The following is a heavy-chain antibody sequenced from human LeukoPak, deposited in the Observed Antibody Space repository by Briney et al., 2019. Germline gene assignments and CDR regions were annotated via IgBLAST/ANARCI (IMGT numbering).Heavy chain of an antibody. J-gene: IGHJ4*02. CDR2: IRSKANSYAT. Sequence: QPGGSLKLSCAASGFTFSGSAMHWVRQASGKGLEWVGRIRSKANSYATAYAASVKGRFTISRDDSKNTAYLQMNSLKTEDTAVYYCTRLGFSGSYPKDYWGQGTLVTVSS. CDR1: GFTFSGSA. V-gene: IGHV3-73*01. CDR3: TRLGFSGSYPKDY. D-gene: IGHD1-26*01.